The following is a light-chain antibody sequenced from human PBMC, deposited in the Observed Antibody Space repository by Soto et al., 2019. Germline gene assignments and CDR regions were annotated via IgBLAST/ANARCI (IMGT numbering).Light chain of an antibody. CDR3: FSFTTDWTHV. J-gene: IGLJ1*01. V-gene: IGLV2-14*01. CDR1: SSDVGAYNY. Sequence: QSALTQPASVSGSPGQSVTISCTGTSSDVGAYNYVSWFQQHPGKAPTLIISEVSTRPSGVSNRLSGSKSGNAASLTISGLQAEDEADYFCFSFTTDWTHVFGTGTKLTVL. CDR2: EVS.